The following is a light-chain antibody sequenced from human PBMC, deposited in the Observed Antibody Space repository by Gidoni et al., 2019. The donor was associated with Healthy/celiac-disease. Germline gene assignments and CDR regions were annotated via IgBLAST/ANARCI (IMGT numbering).Light chain of an antibody. CDR2: GAS. CDR1: QSVSSSY. V-gene: IGKV3-20*01. CDR3: QQYGSSPT. Sequence: EIVLTQSPGTLSLSPGERATLSCMASQSVSSSYLAWYQPKPGQAPRLLIYGASSRATGIPDRFSGSGSGTDFTLTISRLEPEDFAVYYCQQYGSSPTFGPGTKVDIK. J-gene: IGKJ3*01.